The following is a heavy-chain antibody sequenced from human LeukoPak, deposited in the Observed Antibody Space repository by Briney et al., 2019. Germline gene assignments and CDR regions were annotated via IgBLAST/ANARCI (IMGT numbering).Heavy chain of an antibody. D-gene: IGHD3-22*01. CDR3: ARGSSGLQYYFDY. Sequence: GESLKISCKGSGYSFTSYWISWVRQMPGKGLEWMRIIYPSDSDTRYSPSFQGQVTISADKSISTAYLQWSSLKASDTAMYYCARGSSGLQYYFDYWGQGTLVTVSS. CDR1: GYSFTSYW. J-gene: IGHJ4*02. V-gene: IGHV5-51*01. CDR2: IYPSDSDT.